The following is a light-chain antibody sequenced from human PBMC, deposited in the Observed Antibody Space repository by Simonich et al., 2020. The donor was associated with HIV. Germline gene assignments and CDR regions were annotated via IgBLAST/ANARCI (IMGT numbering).Light chain of an antibody. CDR2: GAS. Sequence: EIVLTQSPATLSLSPGERATLSCRASQNISSYLAWYQQKPGQAPRLLIYGASSRATGIPDRFSGSGSGTDFTLTISRLEPEDFAVYYCQQYGSSPYTFGQGTKLEIK. V-gene: IGKV3-20*01. J-gene: IGKJ2*01. CDR3: QQYGSSPYT. CDR1: QNISSY.